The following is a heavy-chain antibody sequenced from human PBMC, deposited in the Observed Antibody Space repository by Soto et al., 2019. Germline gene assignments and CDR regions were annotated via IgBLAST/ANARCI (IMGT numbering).Heavy chain of an antibody. J-gene: IGHJ3*01. CDR3: AKHLGYYDSSGSMERGAFDL. V-gene: IGHV3-30*18. D-gene: IGHD3-22*01. CDR1: GFIFSSYG. Sequence: QVPLVESGGGVVQPGRSLRLSCAASGFIFSSYGMHWVRQAPGKGLEWVAVISYDGSKKYYVDSVKGRFTISRDNSKNTLYLQMNSVRAEDTAVYYCAKHLGYYDSSGSMERGAFDLWGQGTMLTVSS. CDR2: ISYDGSKK.